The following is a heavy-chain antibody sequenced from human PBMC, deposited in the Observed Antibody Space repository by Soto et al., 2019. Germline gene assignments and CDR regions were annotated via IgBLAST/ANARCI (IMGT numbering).Heavy chain of an antibody. CDR2: IFSNDEK. D-gene: IGHD2-15*01. CDR3: ARVVTVPYYYYGMDV. J-gene: IGHJ6*02. CDR1: GFSLSNARMG. V-gene: IGHV2-26*01. Sequence: ESGPTLVNPTETLTLTCTVSGFSLSNARMGVSWIRQPPGKALEWLAHIFSNDEKSYSTSLKSRLTISKDTSKSQVVLTMTNMDPVDTATYYCARVVTVPYYYYGMDVWGQGTTVTVSS.